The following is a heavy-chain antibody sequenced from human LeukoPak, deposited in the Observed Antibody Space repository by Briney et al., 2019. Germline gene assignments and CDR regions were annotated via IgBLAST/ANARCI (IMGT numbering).Heavy chain of an antibody. J-gene: IGHJ5*02. CDR2: ISGRGGNT. D-gene: IGHD2-8*01. CDR1: GFPFTKYA. Sequence: PGGCLGLSRADSGFPFTKYAMSCVRDAPAKGLEWGSAISGRGGNTYYAQPVKGRFTISRDNSKNTPYLQMNSLRAEDTAVYYCAKVECTNGVCLFDPWGQGTPVTVSS. CDR3: AKVECTNGVCLFDP. V-gene: IGHV3-23*01.